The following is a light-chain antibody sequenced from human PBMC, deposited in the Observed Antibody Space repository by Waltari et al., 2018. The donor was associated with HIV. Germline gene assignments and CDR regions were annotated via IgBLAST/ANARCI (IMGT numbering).Light chain of an antibody. V-gene: IGLV2-11*01. J-gene: IGLJ2*01. CDR3: CSHAGTHVI. Sequence: QPALTQPRSVSGSPGQSVTISCTGTSSDVGAYDYVSWYQHHPSEVPKLMISDVTKRPSVVPCRFSGSKSGNTASLTIAGLQAEDEAYYYCCSHAGTHVIFGGGTRLTVL. CDR1: SSDVGAYDY. CDR2: DVT.